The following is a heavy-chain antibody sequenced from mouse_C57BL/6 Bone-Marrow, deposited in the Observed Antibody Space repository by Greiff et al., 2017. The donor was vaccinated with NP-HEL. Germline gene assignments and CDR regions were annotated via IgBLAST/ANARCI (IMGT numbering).Heavy chain of an antibody. CDR1: GYSITSGYY. J-gene: IGHJ4*01. CDR2: ISYDGSN. Sequence: EVQLQESGPGLVKPSQSLSLTCSVTGYSITSGYYWNWIRQFPGNKLEWIGYISYDGSNNYNPSLKNRISITRDTSKNQFFLKLNSVTTEDTATYYCARREGTAQATDAMDYWGQGTSVTVSS. D-gene: IGHD3-2*02. V-gene: IGHV3-6*01. CDR3: ARREGTAQATDAMDY.